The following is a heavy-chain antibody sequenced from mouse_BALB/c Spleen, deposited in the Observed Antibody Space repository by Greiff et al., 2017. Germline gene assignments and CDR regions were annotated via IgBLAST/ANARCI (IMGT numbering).Heavy chain of an antibody. Sequence: QVQLKESGAELMKPGASVKISCKATGYTFSSYWIEWVKQRPGHGLEWIGEILPGSGSTNYNEKFKGKATFTADTSSHTAYMQLSSLTSEDSAVYYCARSRGNYYAMDYWGQGTSVTVSS. J-gene: IGHJ4*01. D-gene: IGHD2-14*01. CDR3: ARSRGNYYAMDY. CDR1: GYTFSSYW. CDR2: ILPGSGST. V-gene: IGHV1-9*01.